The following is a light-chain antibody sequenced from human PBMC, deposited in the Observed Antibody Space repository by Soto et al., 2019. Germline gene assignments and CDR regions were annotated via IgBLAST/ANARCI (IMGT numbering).Light chain of an antibody. Sequence: QSVLTQAPSVSGAPGQRVTISCTGSSSNIGAGYDVHWYQQLPGTAPKLLIYGNSNRPSGVPDRFSGSKSGTSASLAITGLQAVDEADYYCQSYDSSLSGWVFGTGTKLTVL. CDR1: SSNIGAGYD. V-gene: IGLV1-40*01. CDR3: QSYDSSLSGWV. J-gene: IGLJ1*01. CDR2: GNS.